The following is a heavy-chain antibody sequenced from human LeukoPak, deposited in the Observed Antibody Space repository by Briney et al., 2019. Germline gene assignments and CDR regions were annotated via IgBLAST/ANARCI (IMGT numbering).Heavy chain of an antibody. J-gene: IGHJ3*01. CDR2: SYRSGMT. CDR3: ARNIVVVPTVTGAFDV. D-gene: IGHD2-2*01. CDR1: GYSLSRGYY. V-gene: IGHV4-38-2*01. Sequence: SETLSLTCALSGYSLSRGYYWGWIPQPPGKGLEGFGSSYRSGMTYYNPSLKSRVTISVDTAKNQFSLKLSSVTAANTAMYYCARNIVVVPTVTGAFDVWGQGTMVTVSS.